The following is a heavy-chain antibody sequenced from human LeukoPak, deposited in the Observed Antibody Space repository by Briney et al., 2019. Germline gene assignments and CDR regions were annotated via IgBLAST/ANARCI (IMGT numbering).Heavy chain of an antibody. CDR3: ARGVLWFGELLPHFDS. J-gene: IGHJ4*02. CDR1: GFTFSTYS. V-gene: IGHV3-21*01. Sequence: GGPLRLSCAASGFTFSTYSMNWVRQAPGKGLEWVSSISGSTSYINYADSMKGRFSISRDNANASLYLQMNSLRAEDTAVYYCARGVLWFGELLPHFDSWGQGTLVTVSS. CDR2: ISGSTSYI. D-gene: IGHD3-10*01.